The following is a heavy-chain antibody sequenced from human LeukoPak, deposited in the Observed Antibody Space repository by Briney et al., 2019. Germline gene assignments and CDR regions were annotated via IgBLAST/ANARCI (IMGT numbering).Heavy chain of an antibody. CDR1: GYTFTGYY. J-gene: IGHJ6*03. Sequence: ASVKVSCKASGYTFTGYYIHWVRQAPGQGLEWMGWINPNSGGTNYAQKFQGRVTMTRDTSISTAYMELSRLRSDDTAVYYCARSDYYYYYMDVWGKGTTVTVSS. CDR2: INPNSGGT. CDR3: ARSDYYYYYMDV. V-gene: IGHV1-2*02.